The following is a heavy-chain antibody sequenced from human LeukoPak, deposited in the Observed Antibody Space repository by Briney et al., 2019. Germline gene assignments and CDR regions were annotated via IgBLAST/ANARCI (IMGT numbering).Heavy chain of an antibody. CDR1: GGSISSGGYS. CDR3: ARSLRGDAFDI. Sequence: SETLSLTCAVSGGSISSGGYSWSWIRQPPGKGLEWIGYIYHSGSTYYNPSLKSRVTISVDRSKNQFSLRLSSVTAADTAVYYCARSLRGDAFDIWGQGTMVTVSS. V-gene: IGHV4-30-2*01. CDR2: IYHSGST. D-gene: IGHD4-17*01. J-gene: IGHJ3*02.